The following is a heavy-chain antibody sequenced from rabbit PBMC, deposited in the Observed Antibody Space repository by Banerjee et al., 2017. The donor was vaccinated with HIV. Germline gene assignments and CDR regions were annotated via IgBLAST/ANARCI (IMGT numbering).Heavy chain of an antibody. Sequence: QLKETGGGLVQPGGSLTLSCKASGFDFSSYYMSWVRQAPGKGLEWIGYIDPDYGNTYYASWVNGRFTISSHNAQNTLYLQLSSLTAADTATYFCARGALAINSAYWGDVFDPWGPGTLVTVS. J-gene: IGHJ2*01. CDR2: IDPDYGNT. CDR1: GFDFSSYY. V-gene: IGHV1S7*01. D-gene: IGHD1-1*01. CDR3: ARGALAINSAYWGDVFDP.